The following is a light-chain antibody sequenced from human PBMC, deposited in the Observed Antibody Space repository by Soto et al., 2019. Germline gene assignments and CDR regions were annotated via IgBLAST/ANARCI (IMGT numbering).Light chain of an antibody. CDR3: MQATQYPPYT. J-gene: IGKJ2*01. Sequence: DIVLTQTPLSSPVTLEQPASSSSRSSQCLLHSDGNTYLSWLHQRPGQPPRLLIYKISNRFSGVPDRFSVSGAGTDFTLKISRVEAEDVGVYYCMQATQYPPYTFGQGTKLEIK. CDR1: QCLLHSDGNTY. V-gene: IGKV2-24*01. CDR2: KIS.